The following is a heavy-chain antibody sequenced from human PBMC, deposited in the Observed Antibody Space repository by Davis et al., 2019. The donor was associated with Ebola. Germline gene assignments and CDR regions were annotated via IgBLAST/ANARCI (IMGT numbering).Heavy chain of an antibody. CDR3: ARGEVAVAGTGLAYYYYGMDV. D-gene: IGHD6-19*01. CDR1: GGSFSGYY. CDR2: INHSGST. J-gene: IGHJ6*04. V-gene: IGHV4-34*01. Sequence: MPSETLSLTCAVYGGSFSGYYWSWIRQPLGKGLEWIGEINHSGSTNYNPSLKSRVTISVDTSKNQFSLKLSSVTAADTAVYYCARGEVAVAGTGLAYYYYGMDVWGKGTTVTVSS.